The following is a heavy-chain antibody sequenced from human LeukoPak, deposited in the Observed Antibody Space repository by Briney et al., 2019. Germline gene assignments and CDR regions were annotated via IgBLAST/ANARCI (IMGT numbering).Heavy chain of an antibody. D-gene: IGHD2-15*01. CDR1: GSTFSSYA. CDR2: ISYDGSNK. Sequence: GGSLRLSCAASGSTFSSYAMHWVRQAPGKGLEWVAVISYDGSNKYYADSVKGRFTISRDNSKNTLYLQMNSLRAEDTAVYYCAREGLYCSGGSCYFDYWGQGTLVTVSS. V-gene: IGHV3-30-3*01. CDR3: AREGLYCSGGSCYFDY. J-gene: IGHJ4*02.